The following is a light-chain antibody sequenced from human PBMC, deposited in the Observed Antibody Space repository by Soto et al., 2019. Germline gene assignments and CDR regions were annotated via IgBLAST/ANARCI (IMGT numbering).Light chain of an antibody. Sequence: QSVLTQSSSASASLGSSVKLTCTLRSGHSGYIIAWHQQQPGKAPRYLMKLEGSGSYNKGSGVPDRFSGSSSGADRYLTISNLQFEDEANYYCETWDSNTRVFGGGTKPIVL. CDR1: SGHSGYI. V-gene: IGLV4-60*02. CDR2: LEGSGSY. J-gene: IGLJ2*01. CDR3: ETWDSNTRV.